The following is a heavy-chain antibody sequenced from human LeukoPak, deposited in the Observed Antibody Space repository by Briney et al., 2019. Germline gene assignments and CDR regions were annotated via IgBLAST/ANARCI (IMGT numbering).Heavy chain of an antibody. CDR2: IHYSGST. J-gene: IGHJ5*02. CDR1: GGSINTYY. V-gene: IGHV4-59*01. D-gene: IGHD6-13*01. Sequence: PSETLSLTCTVSGGSINTYYWTWIRQPPGKGLEWIGYIHYSGSTNYNPSLKSRLTISVDTSKNQFSLKVTSVTAADTAVYYCARDGAAAGSWFDPWGQGTLVTVSS. CDR3: ARDGAAAGSWFDP.